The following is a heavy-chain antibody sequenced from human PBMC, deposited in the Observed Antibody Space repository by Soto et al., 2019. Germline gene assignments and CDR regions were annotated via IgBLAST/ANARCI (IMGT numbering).Heavy chain of an antibody. Sequence: ASVKVSCKVSGYTLSEVAIHWVRQPPGEGLEWMGGFNPENDETSYAQKFQDRLTLTEDTSTDTAYLELSSLRSDDTAVYYCTIAAYCSGATCYSGYNWFDPWGQGTLVTVSS. V-gene: IGHV1-24*01. D-gene: IGHD2-2*01. CDR1: GYTLSEVA. CDR2: FNPENDET. J-gene: IGHJ5*02. CDR3: TIAAYCSGATCYSGYNWFDP.